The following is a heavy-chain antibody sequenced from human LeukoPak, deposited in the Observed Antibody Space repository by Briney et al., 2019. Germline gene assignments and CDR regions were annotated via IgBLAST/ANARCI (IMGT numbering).Heavy chain of an antibody. J-gene: IGHJ4*02. V-gene: IGHV3-23*01. CDR1: GFTFSSYA. CDR3: AKDREGTIADYFDY. Sequence: PGGSLRLSCAASGFTFSSYAMSWVRQAPGKGLEWVSSISGSGGSTYYADSVKGRFTISRDNSKSTLYLQMNSLRGEDTAVYYCAKDREGTIADYFDYWGQGTLVTVSS. D-gene: IGHD1-7*01. CDR2: ISGSGGST.